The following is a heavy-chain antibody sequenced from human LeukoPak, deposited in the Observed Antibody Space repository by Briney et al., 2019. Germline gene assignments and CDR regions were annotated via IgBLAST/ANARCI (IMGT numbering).Heavy chain of an antibody. CDR3: AKDRTGYSYGYFLSP. CDR2: ISGSGGST. V-gene: IGHV3-23*01. J-gene: IGHJ5*02. CDR1: GFTFSSYA. Sequence: GGSLRLSCAASGFTFSSYAMSWVRQARGKGLEWVSAISGSGGSTYYADSVKGRFTISRDNSKNTLYLQMNSLRAEDTAVYFCAKDRTGYSYGYFLSPWGQGTLVTVSS. D-gene: IGHD5-18*01.